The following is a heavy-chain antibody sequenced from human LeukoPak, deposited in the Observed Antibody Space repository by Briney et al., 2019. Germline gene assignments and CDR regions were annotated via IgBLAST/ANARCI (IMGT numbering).Heavy chain of an antibody. V-gene: IGHV1-18*01. D-gene: IGHD3-3*01. J-gene: IGHJ4*02. CDR2: ISTYNGNT. CDR1: GYTFTSYG. CDR3: ARSAYYDFWSGYEFDY. Sequence: ASVKVSCKASGYTFTSYGIIWVRQAPGQGLEWMGWISTYNGNTNYAQKLQGRVTMTTDTSTSTAYMELRSLRSDDTAVYYCARSAYYDFWSGYEFDYWGQGTLVTVSS.